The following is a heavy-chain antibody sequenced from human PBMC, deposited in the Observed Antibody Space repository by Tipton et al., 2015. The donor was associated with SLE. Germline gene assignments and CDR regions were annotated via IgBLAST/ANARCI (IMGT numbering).Heavy chain of an antibody. CDR2: IHSSGTT. Sequence: PTCSVSGGAVIHNYWSWIRQPPGKGLEWIGYIHSSGTTKYNSSLKSRVTISVDTSKNQFSLKLSSVTAADTAVYYCARHPDFWSGQRWFDPWGQGTLVTVSS. D-gene: IGHD3-3*01. CDR3: ARHPDFWSGQRWFDP. J-gene: IGHJ5*02. CDR1: GGAVIHNY. V-gene: IGHV4-59*08.